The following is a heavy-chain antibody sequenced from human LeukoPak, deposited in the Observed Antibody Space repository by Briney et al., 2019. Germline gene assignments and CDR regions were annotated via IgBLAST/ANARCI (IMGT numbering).Heavy chain of an antibody. CDR3: ARETSYCSGGSCYYGMDV. J-gene: IGHJ6*02. V-gene: IGHV3-33*01. CDR1: GFTFTSYG. D-gene: IGHD2-15*01. Sequence: PGRSLRLSCAASGFTFTSYGMHWVRQAPGKGLEWVAVIWYDGSNKYYADSVKGRFTISRDNSKNTLYLQMNSLRAEDTAVYYCARETSYCSGGSCYYGMDVWGQGTTVTVSS. CDR2: IWYDGSNK.